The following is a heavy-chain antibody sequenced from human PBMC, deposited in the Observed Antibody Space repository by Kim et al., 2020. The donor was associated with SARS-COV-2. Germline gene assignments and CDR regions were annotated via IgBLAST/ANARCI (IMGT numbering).Heavy chain of an antibody. V-gene: IGHV3-21*01. CDR1: GFTFSSYS. CDR3: ARDTYRASEYYDFWSGYSQFDY. Sequence: SLRLSCAASGFTFSSYSMNWVRQAPGKGLEWVSSISSSSSYIYYADSVKGRFTISRDNAKNSLYLQMNSLRAEDTAVYYCARDTYRASEYYDFWSGYSQFDYWGQGTLVTVSS. CDR2: ISSSSSYI. J-gene: IGHJ4*02. D-gene: IGHD3-3*01.